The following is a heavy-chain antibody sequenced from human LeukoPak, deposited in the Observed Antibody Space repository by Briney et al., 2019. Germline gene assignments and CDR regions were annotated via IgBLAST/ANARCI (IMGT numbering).Heavy chain of an antibody. CDR2: IRYDGNNR. Sequence: GGSLRLSCAASGFTFSTYGMHWVRQAPGKGLEWVSFIRYDGNNRYYADSVKGRFTISRDNSKNTLYPQMNSLRAEDTAVYYCARTRISSSSSSPLDYWGQGTLVTVSS. D-gene: IGHD6-6*01. CDR1: GFTFSTYG. V-gene: IGHV3-30*02. CDR3: ARTRISSSSSSPLDY. J-gene: IGHJ4*02.